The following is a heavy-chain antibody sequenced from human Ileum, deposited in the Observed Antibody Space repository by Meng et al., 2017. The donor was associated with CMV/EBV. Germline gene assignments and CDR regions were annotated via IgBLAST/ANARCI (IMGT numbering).Heavy chain of an antibody. D-gene: IGHD5-24*01. CDR1: GYSLITYG. V-gene: IGHV7-4-1*02. Sequence: QVQLVQSGSELSEPGASVKISCKTSGYSLITYGINWVRQAPGQRLEWMGWINTNTGNPTYAQDFTGRFVFSLDTSVSTTYLQINSLRTEDSAVYYCTRGDGDHSSKFDYWGQGTLVTVSS. CDR2: INTNTGNP. J-gene: IGHJ4*02. CDR3: TRGDGDHSSKFDY.